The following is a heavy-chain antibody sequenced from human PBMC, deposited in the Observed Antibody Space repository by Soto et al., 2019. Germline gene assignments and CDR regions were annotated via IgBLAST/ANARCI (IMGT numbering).Heavy chain of an antibody. CDR2: IYSGGST. Sequence: EVQLVESGGGLVQPGGSLRLSCAASGFTVSSNYMSWVRQAPGKGLEWVSVIYSGGSTYYADSVKGRFTISRDNSKNTLYLQMNSLRAEDTAVYYCARDSPNDFWSGYWGYMDVWGKGTTVTVSS. CDR3: ARDSPNDFWSGYWGYMDV. V-gene: IGHV3-66*01. J-gene: IGHJ6*03. CDR1: GFTVSSNY. D-gene: IGHD3-3*01.